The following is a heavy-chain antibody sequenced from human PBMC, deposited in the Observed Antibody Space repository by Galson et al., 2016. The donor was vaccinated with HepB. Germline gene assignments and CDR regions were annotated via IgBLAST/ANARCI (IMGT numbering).Heavy chain of an antibody. Sequence: SLRLSCAASGFTFSSYGMHWVRQAPGKGLEWVAVIWHDGSNRYYGDSVRGRFTISRDNSKSTLYLKMNSLTVEDTAVYYCARVGSSGWYERHYYYMDVWGKGTTVTVSS. CDR2: IWHDGSNR. V-gene: IGHV3-33*01. CDR1: GFTFSSYG. J-gene: IGHJ6*03. CDR3: ARVGSSGWYERHYYYMDV. D-gene: IGHD6-19*01.